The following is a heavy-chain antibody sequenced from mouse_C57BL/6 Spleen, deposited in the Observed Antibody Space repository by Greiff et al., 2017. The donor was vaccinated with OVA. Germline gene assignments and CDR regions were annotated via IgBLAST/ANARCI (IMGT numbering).Heavy chain of an antibody. D-gene: IGHD1-1*01. CDR1: GFTFSSYG. J-gene: IGHJ2*01. CDR3: AREISYYGSRYYFDY. Sequence: EVKLQESGGDLVKPGGSLKLSCAASGFTFSSYGMSWVRQTPDKRLEWVATISSGGSYTYYPASVKGRFTISRDNAKNTLYLQMSSLKSEDTAMYYCAREISYYGSRYYFDYWGQGTTLTVSS. CDR2: ISSGGSYT. V-gene: IGHV5-6*01.